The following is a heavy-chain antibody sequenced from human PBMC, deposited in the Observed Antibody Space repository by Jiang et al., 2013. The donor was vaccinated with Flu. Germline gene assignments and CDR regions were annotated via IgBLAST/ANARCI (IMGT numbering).Heavy chain of an antibody. J-gene: IGHJ4*02. CDR3: AREGSSSDFDY. CDR1: GGSISSYY. Sequence: LLKPSETLSLTCTVSGGSISSYYWSWIRQPPGKGLEWIGYIYYSGSTNYNPSLKSRVTISVDTSKNQFSLKLSSVTAADTAVYYCAREGSSSDFDYWGQGTLVTVSS. V-gene: IGHV4-59*01. CDR2: IYYSGST. D-gene: IGHD6-6*01.